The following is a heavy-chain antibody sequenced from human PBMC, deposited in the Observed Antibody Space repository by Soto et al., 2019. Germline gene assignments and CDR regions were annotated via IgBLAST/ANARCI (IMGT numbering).Heavy chain of an antibody. CDR3: ARDPSYYGMDV. Sequence: QVQLVQSGAEEKKPGASVKVSCKASGYTFTSYAMHWVRQAPGQRLEWMGWINAGNGNTTYSQKFQGRVTITRDTSASTADMELSSLRSEDTAVYYCARDPSYYGMDVWGQGTTVTVSS. V-gene: IGHV1-3*05. J-gene: IGHJ6*02. CDR2: INAGNGNT. CDR1: GYTFTSYA.